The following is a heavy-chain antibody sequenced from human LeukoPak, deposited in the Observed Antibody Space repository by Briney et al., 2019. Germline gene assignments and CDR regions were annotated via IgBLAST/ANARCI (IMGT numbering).Heavy chain of an antibody. D-gene: IGHD3-9*01. CDR2: IYSGGST. Sequence: SGGSLRLSCAGSGFSFINAWMTWVRQAPGKGLEWVSVIYSGGSTYSADSVKGRFTICRHNSKNTLYLQMNSLRAEDTAVYYCASKDYDILTGYYHWGQGTLVTVSS. J-gene: IGHJ4*02. CDR1: GFSFINAW. CDR3: ASKDYDILTGYYH. V-gene: IGHV3-53*04.